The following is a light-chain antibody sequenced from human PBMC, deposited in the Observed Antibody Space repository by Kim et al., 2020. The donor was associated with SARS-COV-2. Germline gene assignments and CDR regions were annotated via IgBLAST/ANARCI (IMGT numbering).Light chain of an antibody. CDR1: KSNIGSNP. CDR3: TSWDDSLNAVL. J-gene: IGLJ2*01. CDR2: SND. Sequence: QSVLTQPPSASGTPGQRVTISCSGSKSNIGSNPVNWYQHFPGTAPKLLIESNDQRPSGVPDRFSGSRSGTSASLAISGLLSEDEADYYCTSWDDSLNAVLFGGGTQLTVL. V-gene: IGLV1-44*01.